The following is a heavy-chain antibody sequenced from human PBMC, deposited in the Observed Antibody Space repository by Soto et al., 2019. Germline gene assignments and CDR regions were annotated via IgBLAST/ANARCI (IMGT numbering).Heavy chain of an antibody. CDR1: GFTFSSYS. CDR3: ARDLGRDGNKSYFAY. D-gene: IGHD2-15*01. Sequence: EVQLVESGGGLVKPGGSLRLSCAASGFTFSSYSMNWVRQAPGKGLEWVSSISSSSSYIYYADSVKGRFTISRYNAKNSRSLQMNSLRAEDTAVYYCARDLGRDGNKSYFAYWGQGTLVTVSS. V-gene: IGHV3-21*01. CDR2: ISSSSSYI. J-gene: IGHJ4*02.